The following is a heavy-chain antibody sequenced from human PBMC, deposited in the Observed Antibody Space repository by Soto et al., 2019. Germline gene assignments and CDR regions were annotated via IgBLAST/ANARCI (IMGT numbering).Heavy chain of an antibody. J-gene: IGHJ6*01. CDR2: ISYDGSNK. CDR3: ARGYSSSWYEYYYYYYGMDV. CDR1: GFTFSSYA. Sequence: PGGSLRLSCAASGFTFSSYAMHWVRQAPGKGLEWVAVISYDGSNKYYADSVKGRFTISRDNSKNTLYLQMNSLRAEDTAVYYCARGYSSSWYEYYYYYYGMDVWGQGTTVIVTS. D-gene: IGHD6-13*01. V-gene: IGHV3-30-3*01.